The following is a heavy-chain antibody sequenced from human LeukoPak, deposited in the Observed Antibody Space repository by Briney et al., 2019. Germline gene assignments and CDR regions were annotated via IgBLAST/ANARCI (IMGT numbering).Heavy chain of an antibody. V-gene: IGHV3-48*01. Sequence: GGSLRLSCAASGFTFSSYSMNWVRQAPGKGLEWVSYIIISSRTIYYPYSVKARFNISRDNSKNTVYLQMHSLGAEDPGVYYCAKEGDGSGRLPRNFEYWGQGTLVTVSS. CDR1: GFTFSSYS. J-gene: IGHJ4*02. CDR3: AKEGDGSGRLPRNFEY. D-gene: IGHD3-10*01. CDR2: IIISSRTI.